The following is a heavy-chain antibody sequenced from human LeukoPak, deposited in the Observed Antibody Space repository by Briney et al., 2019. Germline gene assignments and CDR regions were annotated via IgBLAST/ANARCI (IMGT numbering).Heavy chain of an antibody. J-gene: IGHJ2*01. CDR3: ARVDPRDGYNYDWYFDL. Sequence: SQTLSLTCAISGDSVSSNSAAWNWIRQSPSRGLEWLGRTYYRSKWYNDYAVSVKSRITINPDTSKNQFSLQLNSVTPEDTAVYYCARVDPRDGYNYDWYFDLWAVAPWSLSPQ. V-gene: IGHV6-1*01. D-gene: IGHD5-24*01. CDR2: TYYRSKWYN. CDR1: GDSVSSNSAA.